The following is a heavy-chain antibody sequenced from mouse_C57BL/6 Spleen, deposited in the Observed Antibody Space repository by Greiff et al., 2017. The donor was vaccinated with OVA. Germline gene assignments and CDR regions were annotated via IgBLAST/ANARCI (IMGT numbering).Heavy chain of an antibody. CDR3: ARRDGYDLSWFAY. V-gene: IGHV1-61*01. D-gene: IGHD2-2*01. Sequence: QVQLKQPGAELVRPGSSVKLSCKASGYTFTSYWMDWVKQRPGQGLEWIGNIYPSDSETHYNQKFKDKATLTVDKSSSTAYMQLSSLTSEDSAVYYCARRDGYDLSWFAYWGQGTLVTVSA. CDR2: IYPSDSET. J-gene: IGHJ3*01. CDR1: GYTFTSYW.